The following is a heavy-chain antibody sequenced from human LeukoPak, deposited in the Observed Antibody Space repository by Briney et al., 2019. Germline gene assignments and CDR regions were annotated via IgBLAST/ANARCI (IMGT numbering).Heavy chain of an antibody. V-gene: IGHV4-31*03. D-gene: IGHD2-2*01. J-gene: IGHJ5*02. CDR2: ISYSGST. CDR3: ARDRRFCNTNICRGSNWFAP. CDR1: GDSINNDFYF. Sequence: PSQTLSLTCTVSGDSINNDFYFWTWIRQRPGKGPEWIGDISYSGSTHYNPSLKSRVIISVDPSNHQFSLHLSSVTAADTAVYFCARDRRFCNTNICRGSNWFAPWGQGTLVIVSS.